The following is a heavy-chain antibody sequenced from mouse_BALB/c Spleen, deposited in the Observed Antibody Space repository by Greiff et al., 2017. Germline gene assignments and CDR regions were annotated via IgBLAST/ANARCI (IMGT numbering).Heavy chain of an antibody. J-gene: IGHJ2*01. CDR1: GYTFTNYW. V-gene: IGHV1-63*02. CDR3: ARSDGHYDY. D-gene: IGHD2-3*01. Sequence: QVQLQQSGAELVRPGTSVKISCTASGYTFTNYWLGWVKQRPGHGLEWIGDIYPGGGYTNYNEKFKGKATLTADTSSSTAYMQLSSLTSEDSAVYFYARSDGHYDYWGQGTTLTVSS. CDR2: IYPGGGYT.